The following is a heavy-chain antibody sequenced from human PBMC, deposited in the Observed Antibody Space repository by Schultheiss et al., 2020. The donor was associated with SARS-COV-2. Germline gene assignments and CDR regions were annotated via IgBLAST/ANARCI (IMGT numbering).Heavy chain of an antibody. D-gene: IGHD2-8*01. J-gene: IGHJ4*02. CDR2: IYYSGST. Sequence: SQTLSLTCAVYGGSFSGYYWSWIRQPPGKGLEWIGYIYYSGSTNYNPSLKSRVTISVDTSKNQFSLKLSSVTAADTAVYYCARDGCTNGVCCPFDYWGQGTLVTVSS. V-gene: IGHV4-59*12. CDR1: GGSFSGYY. CDR3: ARDGCTNGVCCPFDY.